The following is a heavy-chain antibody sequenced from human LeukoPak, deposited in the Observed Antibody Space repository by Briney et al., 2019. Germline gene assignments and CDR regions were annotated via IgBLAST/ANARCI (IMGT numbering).Heavy chain of an antibody. CDR3: TRDRSHSLSDFWSGPIIYNDY. J-gene: IGHJ4*02. CDR1: GFIFSNYG. D-gene: IGHD3-3*01. V-gene: IGHV3-30*02. Sequence: GGSLRLSCVTSGFIFSNYGMHWVRQAPGKGLEWLTFIQFDGSNKLYADSVKGRFTVSRDNAKNSLYLQMNSLRAEDTAVYYCTRDRSHSLSDFWSGPIIYNDYWGQGTLVTVSS. CDR2: IQFDGSNK.